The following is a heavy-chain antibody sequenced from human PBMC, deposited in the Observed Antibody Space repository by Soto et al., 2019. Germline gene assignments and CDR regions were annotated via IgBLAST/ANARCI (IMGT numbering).Heavy chain of an antibody. V-gene: IGHV6-1*01. D-gene: IGHD3-10*01. CDR3: VRRNTYYYGSGSYYNYYCMDV. J-gene: IGHJ6*02. CDR2: TYYRSKWYN. CDR1: GDSVSSNSAA. Sequence: SQTLSLTCVISGDSVSSNSAAWNWIRQSPSRGLEWLGRTYYRSKWYNDYAVSVKSRITINPDTSKNQFSLQLNSVTPEDTAVYYCVRRNTYYYGSGSYYNYYCMDVWGQGTTVTVSS.